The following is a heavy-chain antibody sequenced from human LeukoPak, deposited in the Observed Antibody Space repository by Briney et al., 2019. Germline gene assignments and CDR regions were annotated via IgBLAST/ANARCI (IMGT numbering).Heavy chain of an antibody. Sequence: ASVKVSCKASGYTFTGYYMHWVRQAPGQGLERMGWINPNSGGTNYAQKFQGRVTMTRDTSISTAYMELSRLRSDDTAVYYCARAIPEYCSSTSCYGWFDPWGQGTLVTVSS. CDR1: GYTFTGYY. V-gene: IGHV1-2*02. J-gene: IGHJ5*02. D-gene: IGHD2-2*01. CDR3: ARAIPEYCSSTSCYGWFDP. CDR2: INPNSGGT.